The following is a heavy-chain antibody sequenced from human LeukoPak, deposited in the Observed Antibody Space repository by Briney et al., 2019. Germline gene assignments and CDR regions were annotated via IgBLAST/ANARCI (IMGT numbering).Heavy chain of an antibody. Sequence: PSETLSLTCTVAGGSISSSSYGWGWIRQPPGKGLEWSGSIYYSGSTYYNPSLKSRVTISVDTSKNQFSLKLSSVPAADTAVYYCARRSGYSSGYYYYYYYMDVWGKGTTVTVSS. D-gene: IGHD2-15*01. CDR3: ARRSGYSSGYYYYYYYMDV. CDR2: IYYSGST. CDR1: GGSISSSSYG. J-gene: IGHJ6*03. V-gene: IGHV4-39*01.